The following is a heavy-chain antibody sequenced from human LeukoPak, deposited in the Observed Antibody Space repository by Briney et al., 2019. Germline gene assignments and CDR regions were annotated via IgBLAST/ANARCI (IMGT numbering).Heavy chain of an antibody. CDR3: AKPAISSRGWYYDY. Sequence: GGSLRLSCVVSGISVNNYYMSWVRQGPGKGLEWVSIIYSGGSTYYADSVKGRFTISRDNSKNALYLQMNSLRAEDTAVYYCAKPAISSRGWYYDYWGQGTLVTVSS. V-gene: IGHV3-53*01. CDR1: GISVNNYY. J-gene: IGHJ4*02. D-gene: IGHD6-19*01. CDR2: IYSGGST.